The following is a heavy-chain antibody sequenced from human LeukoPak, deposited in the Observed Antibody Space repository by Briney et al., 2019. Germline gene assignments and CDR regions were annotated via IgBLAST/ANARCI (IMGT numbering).Heavy chain of an antibody. D-gene: IGHD6-13*01. CDR1: GFTFSSYA. J-gene: IGHJ4*02. V-gene: IGHV3-30*18. CDR3: VKDRTSSWSFDY. Sequence: GGSLRLSCASSGFTFSSYAMHSVRQAPGKGLERVATISCDVNKKYYADSVKGHFTIYRDNSKHTQNLQMDSLRAEYTAVYFCVKDRTSSWSFDYWGQGTLVSV. CDR2: ISCDVNKK.